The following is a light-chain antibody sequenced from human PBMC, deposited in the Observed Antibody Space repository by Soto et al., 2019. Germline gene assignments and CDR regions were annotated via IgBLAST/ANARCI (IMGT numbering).Light chain of an antibody. V-gene: IGLV1-40*01. CDR3: QSYDSSLPHVV. Sequence: QSVLTQPPSVSGAPGQRVTISCTGSSSNIGAGYDVHWYQQLPGTAPKLLIYGNSNRPSGVPDRFSGSKSGTSASLAITGLQAEDEADYYCQSYDSSLPHVVFGGGIKLTVL. CDR2: GNS. J-gene: IGLJ2*01. CDR1: SSNIGAGYD.